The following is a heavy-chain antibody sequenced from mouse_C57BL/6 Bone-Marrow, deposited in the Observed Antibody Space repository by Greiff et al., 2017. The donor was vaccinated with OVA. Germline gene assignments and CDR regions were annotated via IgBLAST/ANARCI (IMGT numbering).Heavy chain of an antibody. Sequence: EVQLQQSGAELVRPGASVKLSCTASGFNIKDDYMHWVKQRPEQGLEWIGWIDPENGDTEYASKFQGKATITADTSSNTAYLQLSSLTSEDTAVYYCTRGITTVVDYYAMDYWGQGTSVTVSS. CDR2: IDPENGDT. CDR3: TRGITTVVDYYAMDY. CDR1: GFNIKDDY. D-gene: IGHD1-1*01. J-gene: IGHJ4*01. V-gene: IGHV14-4*01.